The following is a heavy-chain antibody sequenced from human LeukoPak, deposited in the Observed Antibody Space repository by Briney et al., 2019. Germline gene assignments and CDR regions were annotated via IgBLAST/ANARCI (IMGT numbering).Heavy chain of an antibody. Sequence: PGGSLRLSCGPSVFTFSSHVMVWLRQAPGKGLEWVSTIDSSGDNTHYADSVKGRFTISRDNSKNTLYLQMNSLRAEDTAVYYCAKYRVYHFVYWVEGTLVTVSS. CDR1: VFTFSSHV. J-gene: IGHJ4*02. CDR3: AKYRVYHFVY. CDR2: IDSSGDNT. D-gene: IGHD5/OR15-5a*01. V-gene: IGHV3-23*01.